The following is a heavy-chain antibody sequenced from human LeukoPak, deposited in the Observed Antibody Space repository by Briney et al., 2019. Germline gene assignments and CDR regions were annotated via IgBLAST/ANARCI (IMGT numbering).Heavy chain of an antibody. D-gene: IGHD6-19*01. Sequence: PGGSLRLSCAASGFTFDDYAMHWVRQAPGKGLEWVSGISWNSGSIGYADSVKGRLTISRDNAKNSLYLQMNSLRAEDTALYYCAKDMAVAGNYYYYGMDVWGQGTTVTVSS. CDR1: GFTFDDYA. CDR2: ISWNSGSI. J-gene: IGHJ6*02. V-gene: IGHV3-9*01. CDR3: AKDMAVAGNYYYYGMDV.